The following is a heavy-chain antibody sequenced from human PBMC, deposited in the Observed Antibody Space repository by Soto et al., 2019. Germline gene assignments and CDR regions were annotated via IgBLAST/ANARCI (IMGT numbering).Heavy chain of an antibody. CDR3: ARDYFGINGTLYYYGMDV. Sequence: ASVKVSCKASGYTFTGYYMHWVRQAPGQGLEWMGWINPNSGGTNYAQKFQGRVTMTRDTSISTAYMELSRLRSDDTAVYYCARDYFGINGTLYYYGMDVWGQGTTVTVSS. J-gene: IGHJ6*02. D-gene: IGHD1-20*01. V-gene: IGHV1-2*02. CDR1: GYTFTGYY. CDR2: INPNSGGT.